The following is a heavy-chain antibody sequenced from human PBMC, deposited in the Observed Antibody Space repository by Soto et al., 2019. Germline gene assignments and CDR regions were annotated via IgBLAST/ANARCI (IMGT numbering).Heavy chain of an antibody. D-gene: IGHD3-22*01. CDR3: AKEKRYYDDRRAYNFPWYFDL. V-gene: IGHV3-30*18. Sequence: QVQLVESGGGVVQPGKSLRLSCAASGFSLNNYGVDWVRQAPGKGLEWVAIISYDGTNKYYGDSVRGRFTISRDNSKNTLYLQMDRLRPEDTAVYYCAKEKRYYDDRRAYNFPWYFDLWGRGTLVTVSS. CDR1: GFSLNNYG. CDR2: ISYDGTNK. J-gene: IGHJ2*01.